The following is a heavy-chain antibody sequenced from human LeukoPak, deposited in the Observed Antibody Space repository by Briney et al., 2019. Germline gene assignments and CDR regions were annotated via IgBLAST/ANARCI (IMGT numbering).Heavy chain of an antibody. CDR2: INHSGST. Sequence: GSLRLSCAASGFTFSSYAMSWVRQPPGKGLEWIGEINHSGSTNYNPSLKSRVTISVDTSKNQFSLKLSSVTAADTAVYYCARLLRAYYYYMDVWGKGTTVTISS. J-gene: IGHJ6*03. D-gene: IGHD3-10*01. CDR1: GFTFSSYA. CDR3: ARLLRAYYYYMDV. V-gene: IGHV4-34*01.